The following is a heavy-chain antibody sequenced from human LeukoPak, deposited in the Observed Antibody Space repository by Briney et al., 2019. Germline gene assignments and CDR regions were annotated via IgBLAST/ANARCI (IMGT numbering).Heavy chain of an antibody. J-gene: IGHJ6*02. D-gene: IGHD3-10*01. CDR2: INPNSGGT. Sequence: ASVKVSCKASGYIFTDYYMHWVRQAPGQGLEWMGWINPNSGGTNYAQKFQGWVTMTRDTSISTAYMELSRLRSDDTAVYYCARDPMVRGVDYYGMDVWGQGTTVTVSS. CDR1: GYIFTDYY. CDR3: ARDPMVRGVDYYGMDV. V-gene: IGHV1-2*04.